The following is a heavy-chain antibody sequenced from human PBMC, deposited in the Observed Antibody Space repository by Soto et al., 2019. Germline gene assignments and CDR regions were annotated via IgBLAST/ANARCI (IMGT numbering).Heavy chain of an antibody. CDR3: ARAGDSDRGVDNNGMDV. J-gene: IGHJ6*02. Sequence: EVQLVESGGGLVQPGGSLRLSCAASGFSFSGYWMTWVRLAPGKGLEWVASINQDGTDKNYVDSVKGRFTISRDNAKSSLVLQMNSLRAEDTAVYYCARAGDSDRGVDNNGMDVWGQGTTVTVSS. V-gene: IGHV3-7*04. CDR2: INQDGTDK. D-gene: IGHD3-10*01. CDR1: GFSFSGYW.